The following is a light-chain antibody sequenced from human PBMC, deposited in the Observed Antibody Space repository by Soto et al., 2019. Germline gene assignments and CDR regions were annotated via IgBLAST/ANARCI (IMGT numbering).Light chain of an antibody. CDR1: SSDVGGYNY. V-gene: IGLV2-8*01. CDR2: EVS. J-gene: IGLJ3*02. CDR3: SSYAGSDIWV. Sequence: QSALTQPPSASGSPGQSVTLSCTGTSSDVGGYNYVSWYQQYPGKAPNLMIYEVSKRPSGVPDRFSGSKSGKTASLTVSGLQAEDEADYYCSSYAGSDIWVFGGGTKLTVL.